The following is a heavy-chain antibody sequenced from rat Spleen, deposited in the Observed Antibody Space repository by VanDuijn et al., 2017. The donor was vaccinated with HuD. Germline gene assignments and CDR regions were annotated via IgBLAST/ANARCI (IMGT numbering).Heavy chain of an antibody. CDR3: ATQHYYDGYYRDY. V-gene: IGHV2-1*01. CDR2: IWGDGST. D-gene: IGHD1-12*03. J-gene: IGHJ2*01. Sequence: QVQLKESGPGLVQPSQTLSLTCTVSGFSLISNSVHWVRQPPGKGLEWMGGIWGDGSTDYNSALKSRLSISKDTSKSQVFLKMNNLQTEDTAMYFCATQHYYDGYYRDYWGQGVMVTVSS. CDR1: GFSLISNS.